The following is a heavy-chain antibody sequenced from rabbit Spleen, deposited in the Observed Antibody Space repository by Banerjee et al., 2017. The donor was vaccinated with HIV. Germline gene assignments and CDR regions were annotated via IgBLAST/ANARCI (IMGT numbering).Heavy chain of an antibody. V-gene: IGHV1S40*01. D-gene: IGHD7-1*01. J-gene: IGHJ6*01. CDR3: ARDTGSSFSTYGMDL. CDR2: IYAGSSGNT. Sequence: QALEESGGGLVKPGASLTLTCKASGFSFNSGYDMCWVRQAPGKGLEWIACIYAGSSGNTYSATWATGRFTISKSSSTTVTLQMTSLTAADTATYFCARDTGSSFSTYGMDLWGPGTLVTVS. CDR1: GFSFNSGYD.